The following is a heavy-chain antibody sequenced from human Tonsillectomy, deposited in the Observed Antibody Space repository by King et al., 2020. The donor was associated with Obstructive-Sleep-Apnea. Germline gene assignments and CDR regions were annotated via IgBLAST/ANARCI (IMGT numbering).Heavy chain of an antibody. Sequence: VQLVESGGGVVQPGRSLRLSCAASGFTFSSYGMHWVRQAPGKGLEWGAVISYDGSNKYYADSVQGRFTISRDNSKNTLYLQMNSPRAEDTAVYYCAKDQVSMVRGVMDYWGQGTLVTVSS. V-gene: IGHV3-30*18. CDR2: ISYDGSNK. CDR1: GFTFSSYG. D-gene: IGHD3-10*01. CDR3: AKDQVSMVRGVMDY. J-gene: IGHJ4*02.